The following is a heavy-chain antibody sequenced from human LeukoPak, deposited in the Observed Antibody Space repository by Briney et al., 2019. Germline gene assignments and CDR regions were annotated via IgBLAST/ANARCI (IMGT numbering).Heavy chain of an antibody. J-gene: IGHJ4*02. Sequence: GGSLRLSCAASGFSVSSNYMSWVRQAPGKGLEWVSVLYSSGYSKYADSVKGRFSISRDNSENTLSLQMNSLRAEDTAVYYCATGDIVVVWGQGTLVTVSS. D-gene: IGHD2-15*01. CDR3: ATGDIVVV. CDR2: LYSSGYS. CDR1: GFSVSSNY. V-gene: IGHV3-66*01.